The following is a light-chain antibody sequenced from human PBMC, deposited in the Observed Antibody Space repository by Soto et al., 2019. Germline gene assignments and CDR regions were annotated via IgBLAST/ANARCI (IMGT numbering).Light chain of an antibody. CDR1: SSDFNYYNS. Sequence: QSALTQPASVSGSPGQSITISCSGTSSDFNYYNSVSWYQHHPGKAPKLMIYNVSNRPSGVSSRFSGSKSGNTASLTISGLQAEDEADYYCTSDQSSSTYVFGTGTKVTGL. CDR2: NVS. CDR3: TSDQSSSTYV. V-gene: IGLV2-14*03. J-gene: IGLJ1*01.